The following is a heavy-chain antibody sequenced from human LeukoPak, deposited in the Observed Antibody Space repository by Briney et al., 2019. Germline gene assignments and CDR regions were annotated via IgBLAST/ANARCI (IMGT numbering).Heavy chain of an antibody. CDR2: ISSSGSTI. J-gene: IGHJ4*02. V-gene: IGHV3-48*03. CDR1: GFTFSSYE. D-gene: IGHD2-21*02. CDR3: AREVVTATSGGDY. Sequence: PGGSLRLSCAASGFTFSSYEMNWVRQAPGKGLEWVSYISSSGSTIYYADSVKGRFTISRDNAKNSLYLQMNSLRAEDTAVYYCAREVVTATSGGDYWGQGTLVTVSS.